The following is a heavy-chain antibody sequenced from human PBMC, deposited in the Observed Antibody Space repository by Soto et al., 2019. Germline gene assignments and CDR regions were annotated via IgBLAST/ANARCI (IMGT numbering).Heavy chain of an antibody. CDR3: ARGHVRYDFWSGYYMGPNSYYGMDV. V-gene: IGHV4-34*01. CDR2: INHSGNT. D-gene: IGHD3-3*01. J-gene: IGHJ6*02. Sequence: SETLSLTCAVYGGSFSGYYCSWIRQPPGKGLEWIGQINHSGNTNYNPSLKSRITISVDTSKNQFSLNLSSVTAADTAVYYCARGHVRYDFWSGYYMGPNSYYGMDVWGQGTTVTVSS. CDR1: GGSFSGYY.